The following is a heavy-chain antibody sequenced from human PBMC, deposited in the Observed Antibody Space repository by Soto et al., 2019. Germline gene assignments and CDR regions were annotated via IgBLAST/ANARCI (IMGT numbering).Heavy chain of an antibody. CDR3: ASEPERGYSYGIYYYYGMDV. D-gene: IGHD5-18*01. Sequence: PGGSLRLSCAASGFTFSSYWMRWVRQAPGKGLVWVSRINSDGSSTSYADSVKGRFTISRDNAKNTLYLQMNSLRAEDTAVYYCASEPERGYSYGIYYYYGMDVWGQGTTVTVSS. CDR1: GFTFSSYW. CDR2: INSDGSST. V-gene: IGHV3-74*01. J-gene: IGHJ6*02.